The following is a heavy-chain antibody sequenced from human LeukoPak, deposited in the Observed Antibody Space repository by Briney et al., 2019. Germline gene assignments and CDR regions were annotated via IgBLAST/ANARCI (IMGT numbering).Heavy chain of an antibody. J-gene: IGHJ3*02. CDR2: IFYSGST. CDR3: ARSDDSSGSDAFDI. V-gene: IGHV4-39*07. CDR1: GVSMSSSSYY. D-gene: IGHD3-22*01. Sequence: SETLSLTCTVSGVSMSSSSYYWAWIRQPPGKGLEWIGNIFYSGSTYYNPSLKSRVTISLDTSKNQFSLKLSSVTAADTAVYYCARSDDSSGSDAFDIWGQGTMVTVSS.